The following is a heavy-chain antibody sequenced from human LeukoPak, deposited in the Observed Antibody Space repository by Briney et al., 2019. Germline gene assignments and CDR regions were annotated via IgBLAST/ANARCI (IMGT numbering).Heavy chain of an antibody. J-gene: IGHJ2*01. D-gene: IGHD3-10*01. V-gene: IGHV4-59*01. CDR2: ISYSGST. CDR1: GGSISSYS. Sequence: SETLSLTCTVSGGSISSYSWSWIRQPPGKGQEWIGYISYSGSTHYNPSPTSRVTISVDTSKNTISLRLSPVTAADTALYYSGSTNYNPSLKSRVTISVDASKNQFSLKLSSVTAADTAVYYCARDHGYCSGGSCYQFDLWGRGTLVTVSS. CDR3: GSTNYNPSLKSRVTISVDASKNQFSLKLSSVTAADTAVYYCARDHGYCSGGSCYQFDL.